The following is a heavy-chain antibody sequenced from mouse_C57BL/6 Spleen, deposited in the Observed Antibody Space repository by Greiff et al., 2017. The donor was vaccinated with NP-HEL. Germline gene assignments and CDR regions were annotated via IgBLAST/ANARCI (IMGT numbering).Heavy chain of an antibody. V-gene: IGHV1-19*01. CDR1: GYTFTDYY. CDR3: ARSGITTVVAKDYLDY. J-gene: IGHJ2*01. Sequence: EVQLQQSGPVLVKPGASVKMSCKASGYTFTDYYMNWVKQSHGRSLEWIGVINPYNGGTSYNQKFKGKATLTVDKSSSTAYMELNSLTSEDSAVYYCARSGITTVVAKDYLDYWGQGTTLTGSS. CDR2: INPYNGGT. D-gene: IGHD1-1*01.